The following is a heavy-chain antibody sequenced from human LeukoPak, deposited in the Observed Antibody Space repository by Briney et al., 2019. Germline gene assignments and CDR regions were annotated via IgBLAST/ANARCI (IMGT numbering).Heavy chain of an antibody. J-gene: IGHJ4*02. V-gene: IGHV3-7*04. CDR1: GFPFSSYW. CDR3: TRVGYIDEGIDY. Sequence: PGGSLRLSCVASGFPFSSYWMTWVRQAPGKGLEWVANIKQDGSKKSYVDSVKGRFTISKDNVKNSLYLQMNSLRAEDTAIYYCTRVGYIDEGIDYWGQGTLVTVSS. CDR2: IKQDGSKK. D-gene: IGHD5-24*01.